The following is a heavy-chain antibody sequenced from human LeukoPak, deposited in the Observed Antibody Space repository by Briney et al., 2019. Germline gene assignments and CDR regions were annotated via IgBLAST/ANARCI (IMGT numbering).Heavy chain of an antibody. Sequence: PSETLSLTCAVSGASISGSGYYLGWIRQPPGKGLEWIGNIYYTGSTYYNASLQSRVTISIDTSKNQFSLRLNSVTAADTAVYYCARGQGAVRGKPFDPWGQGTLVTVSS. J-gene: IGHJ5*02. V-gene: IGHV4-39*01. CDR2: IYYTGST. D-gene: IGHD3-16*01. CDR1: GASISGSGYY. CDR3: ARGQGAVRGKPFDP.